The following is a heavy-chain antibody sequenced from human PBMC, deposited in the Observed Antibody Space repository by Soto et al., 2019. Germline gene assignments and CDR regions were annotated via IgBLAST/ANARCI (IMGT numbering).Heavy chain of an antibody. D-gene: IGHD1-26*01. J-gene: IGHJ6*02. V-gene: IGHV5-51*01. CDR1: RYSFDNYW. Sequence: GESLKISCKGSRYSFDNYWIGWVRQMPGKGLEWMAIIYPGDSDRRYSPSFQGQVTISADQSISTAYLQWSSLKASDTANYYCVRYRSRDYYYGMDVWGQGTTVTVSS. CDR2: IYPGDSDR. CDR3: VRYRSRDYYYGMDV.